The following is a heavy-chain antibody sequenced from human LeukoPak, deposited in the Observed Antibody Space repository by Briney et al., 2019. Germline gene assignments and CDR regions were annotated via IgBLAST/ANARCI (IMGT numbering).Heavy chain of an antibody. CDR3: ASRYVGGSGSYFRLLDQ. D-gene: IGHD3-10*01. V-gene: IGHV4-4*02. J-gene: IGHJ4*02. CDR2: IYDTGST. Sequence: PSETLSLTCAVSGGSISSTNWWNWVRQPPGKGLEWIGGIYDTGSTNYNPSLQSRVTISVDKSKNHFSLKPSSVTAADTAIYYCASRYVGGSGSYFRLLDQWGQGTLVTVSS. CDR1: GGSISSTNW.